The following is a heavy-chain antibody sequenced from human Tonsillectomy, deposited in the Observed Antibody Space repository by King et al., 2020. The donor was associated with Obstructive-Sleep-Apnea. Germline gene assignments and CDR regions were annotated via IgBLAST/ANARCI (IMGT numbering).Heavy chain of an antibody. CDR3: ARDAAAEFHRRSNYFDY. CDR2: INPKSGGT. J-gene: IGHJ4*02. CDR1: GYTFTGYY. D-gene: IGHD6-13*01. Sequence: VQLVESGAEVKKPGASVKGSCKASGYTFTGYYMHWVRQAPGQGLEWMGWINPKSGGTDYSQKFQGRGTMTSDTSMSTAYMELTSLGSDDTAMCYCARDAAAEFHRRSNYFDYWGQGTLVTVSS. V-gene: IGHV1-2*02.